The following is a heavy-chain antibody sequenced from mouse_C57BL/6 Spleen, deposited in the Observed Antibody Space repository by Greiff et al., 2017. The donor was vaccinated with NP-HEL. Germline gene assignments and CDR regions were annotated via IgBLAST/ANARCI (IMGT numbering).Heavy chain of an antibody. Sequence: VQLQQSGPELVKPGASVKLSCKASGYTFTSYDINWVKQRPGQGLEWIGWIYPRDGSTKYNEKFKGKATLTVDTSSSTAYMELHSLTSEDSSVYFCARRDYYGSYYFDYWGQGTTLTVSS. CDR2: IYPRDGST. D-gene: IGHD1-1*01. CDR1: GYTFTSYD. CDR3: ARRDYYGSYYFDY. V-gene: IGHV1-85*01. J-gene: IGHJ2*01.